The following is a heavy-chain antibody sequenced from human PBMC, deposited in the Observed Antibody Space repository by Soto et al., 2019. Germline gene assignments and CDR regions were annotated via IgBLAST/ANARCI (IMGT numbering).Heavy chain of an antibody. V-gene: IGHV3-23*01. J-gene: IGHJ4*02. CDR3: AKFFVETGSNSGWPWSFHY. D-gene: IGHD6-25*01. CDR1: GFTFSNYA. Sequence: EVQLLESGGGLVQPGRSLRLSCAASGFTFSNYAMSWVRQAPGQGLDWVSAISGSGGTTYYADSVKGLFTISRDNSKNTLFLQMNSLGAEDAAVYYCAKFFVETGSNSGWPWSFHYWGQGTLVTVSS. CDR2: ISGSGGTT.